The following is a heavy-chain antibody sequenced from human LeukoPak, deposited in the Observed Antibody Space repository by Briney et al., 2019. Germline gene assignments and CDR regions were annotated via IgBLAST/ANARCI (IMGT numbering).Heavy chain of an antibody. Sequence: ASVKVSCKASGYTFPSYFMHWVRQAPGQGLEWMGIINPTVGSTTYAQKFQSRVTMTRDTSTSTDYMELSSLRSDYTAVYYCARTAARRFDYWGQGTLVTVSS. CDR3: ARTAARRFDY. CDR2: INPTVGST. J-gene: IGHJ4*02. V-gene: IGHV1-46*01. CDR1: GYTFPSYF. D-gene: IGHD6-6*01.